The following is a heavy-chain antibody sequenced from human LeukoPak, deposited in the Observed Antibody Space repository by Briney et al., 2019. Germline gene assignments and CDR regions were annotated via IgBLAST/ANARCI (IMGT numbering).Heavy chain of an antibody. V-gene: IGHV4-38-2*01. Sequence: SETLSLTCAVSGYSISSGYYWGWIRQPPGKGLEWIGSIYHSGSTYYNPSLKSRLTISVDTSTNQFSRKLSSVTAADTAVYYCARPGEYSSSSEGWFDPWGQGTLVTVYS. CDR1: GYSISSGYY. J-gene: IGHJ5*02. D-gene: IGHD6-6*01. CDR3: ARPGEYSSSSEGWFDP. CDR2: IYHSGST.